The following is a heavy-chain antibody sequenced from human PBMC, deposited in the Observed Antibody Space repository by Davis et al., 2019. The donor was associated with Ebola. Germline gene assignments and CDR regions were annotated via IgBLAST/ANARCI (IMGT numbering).Heavy chain of an antibody. D-gene: IGHD6-13*01. J-gene: IGHJ4*02. CDR3: ASLPGIAARDY. CDR1: GFTFSDYY. V-gene: IGHV3-11*06. Sequence: GESLKISCAASGFTFSDYYMSWIRQAPGKGLEWVSYISSSSSYTNYADSVKGRFTISRDNAKNSLYLQMNSLRAEDTAVYYCASLPGIAARDYWGQGTLVTVSS. CDR2: ISSSSSYT.